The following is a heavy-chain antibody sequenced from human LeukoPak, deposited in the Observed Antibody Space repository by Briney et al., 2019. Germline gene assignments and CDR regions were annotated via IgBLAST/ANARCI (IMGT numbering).Heavy chain of an antibody. D-gene: IGHD3-10*01. CDR2: ISGSGGST. CDR1: GFTFSSYA. J-gene: IGHJ4*02. V-gene: IGHV3-23*01. Sequence: GGSLRLSCAASGFTFSSYAMSWVRQAPGKGLEWVSAISGSGGSTYYADSVKGRFTISRDNSENTLYLQMNSLRAEDTAVYYCAKRGGVDGSGSSYYFDYWGQGTLVTVSS. CDR3: AKRGGVDGSGSSYYFDY.